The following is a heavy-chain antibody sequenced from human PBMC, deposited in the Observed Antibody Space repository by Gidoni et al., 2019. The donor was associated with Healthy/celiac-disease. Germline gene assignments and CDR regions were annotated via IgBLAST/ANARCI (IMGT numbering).Heavy chain of an antibody. CDR1: GSTFTSYD. Sequence: QVQLVQSGAEVKKPGASVKVSCKASGSTFTSYDITGVRQATGQGLEWMGWMNPNSGNTGYAQKFQGRVTMTRNTSISTAYMELSSLRSEDTAVYYCARGLFVLVPAAISWFDPWGQGTLVTVSS. V-gene: IGHV1-8*01. CDR2: MNPNSGNT. CDR3: ARGLFVLVPAAISWFDP. D-gene: IGHD2-2*01. J-gene: IGHJ5*02.